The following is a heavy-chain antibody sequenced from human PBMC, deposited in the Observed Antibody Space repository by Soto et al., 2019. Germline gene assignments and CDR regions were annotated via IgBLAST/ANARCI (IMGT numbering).Heavy chain of an antibody. CDR3: ATQEVGGSYVYTFDP. D-gene: IGHD1-26*01. Sequence: PSETLSLTCTVSGGSIRSYYWSWIRQPPGKGLEWIGSIYYSGSTYYNPSLKSRVTISVDTSKNQFSLKLSSVTAADTAVYYCATQEVGGSYVYTFDPWGQGTLVTVSS. CDR2: IYYSGST. J-gene: IGHJ5*02. V-gene: IGHV4-59*05. CDR1: GGSIRSYY.